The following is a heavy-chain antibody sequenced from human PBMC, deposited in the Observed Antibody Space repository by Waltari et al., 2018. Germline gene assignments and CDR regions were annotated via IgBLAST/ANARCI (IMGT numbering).Heavy chain of an antibody. CDR1: GGSFSGYY. V-gene: IGHV4-34*01. CDR2: INHSGST. Sequence: QVQLQQWGTGLLKPWETRTLTCAVYGGSFSGYYWILIRQPPGKGLEWIGEINHSGSTNYNPSLKSRVTISVDTSKNQFSLKLSSVTAADTAVYYCARGGIAPGWFDPWGQGTLVTVSS. J-gene: IGHJ5*02. CDR3: ARGGIAPGWFDP. D-gene: IGHD6-13*01.